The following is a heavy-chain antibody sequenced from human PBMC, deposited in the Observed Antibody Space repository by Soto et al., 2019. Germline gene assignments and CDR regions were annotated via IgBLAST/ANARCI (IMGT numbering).Heavy chain of an antibody. Sequence: VQLVESGGALVQRGGSLRLSCAASGFSFGDYWMSRVRQAPGKGLEWVAHMKKDGSETYYVDSVKGRFTVSRDNSKNSLYLQMNSLRAEDTAVYYCAKLGSGYYTGLYFDYWGQGTLVTVSS. CDR2: MKKDGSET. D-gene: IGHD3-3*01. CDR1: GFSFGDYW. V-gene: IGHV3-7*03. J-gene: IGHJ4*02. CDR3: AKLGSGYYTGLYFDY.